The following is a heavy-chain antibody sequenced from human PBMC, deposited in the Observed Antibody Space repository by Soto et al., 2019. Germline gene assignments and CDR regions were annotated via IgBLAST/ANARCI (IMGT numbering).Heavy chain of an antibody. CDR3: ARDGHGMDV. CDR1: GGSVSTGSYD. Sequence: TLSLTCTVSGGSVSTGSYDWSWIRQPPGKGLEWIGKIFFTGSAHYNPSLRNRVTMSVDTSKDQFSLTLTSVTAADTAVYYCARDGHGMDVWGQGTTVTVSS. V-gene: IGHV4-61*01. CDR2: IFFTGSA. J-gene: IGHJ6*02.